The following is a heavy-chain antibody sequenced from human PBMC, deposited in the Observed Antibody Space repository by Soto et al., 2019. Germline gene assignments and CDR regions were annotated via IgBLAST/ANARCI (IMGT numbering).Heavy chain of an antibody. CDR1: GDSVSGNSAA. Sequence: SQTLSLTCAISGDSVSGNSAAWNWIRQAPSRGLEWLGRTYYRSKWYNDYAVSVKSRITIKPDTSKNQFSLQLNSVTPEETAVYYCARGLLELRAFDIWGQVTMVTVSS. J-gene: IGHJ3*02. CDR2: TYYRSKWYN. CDR3: ARGLLELRAFDI. D-gene: IGHD1-7*01. V-gene: IGHV6-1*01.